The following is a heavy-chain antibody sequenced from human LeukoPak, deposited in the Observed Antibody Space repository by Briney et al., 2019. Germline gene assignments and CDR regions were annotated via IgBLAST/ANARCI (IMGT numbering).Heavy chain of an antibody. CDR3: ARDLGGYDLDYYYGMDV. V-gene: IGHV1-3*01. CDR2: INAGNGNT. D-gene: IGHD5-12*01. J-gene: IGHJ6*02. Sequence: ASVKVSCKASGYTFTSYAMHWVRQAPGQRLEWMGWINAGNGNTKYSQKFQGRVTITRDTSASTAYMELSSLRSEDTAVYYCARDLGGYDLDYYYGMDVWGQGTTVTVSS. CDR1: GYTFTSYA.